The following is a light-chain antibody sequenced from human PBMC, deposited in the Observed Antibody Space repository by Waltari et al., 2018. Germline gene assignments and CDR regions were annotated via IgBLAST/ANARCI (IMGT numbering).Light chain of an antibody. CDR3: QQCYTFPYT. J-gene: IGKJ2*01. CDR1: QSVLSSSNNRNY. Sequence: DIVLTQSPDSLAVSLGERATIKCRSSQSVLSSSNNRNYLGWYQKKPGQPPKLLIYWASTREFGVPDRFSGSGSGTDFTLTISSLQAEDVALYYCQQCYTFPYTFGQGTKLELK. CDR2: WAS. V-gene: IGKV4-1*01.